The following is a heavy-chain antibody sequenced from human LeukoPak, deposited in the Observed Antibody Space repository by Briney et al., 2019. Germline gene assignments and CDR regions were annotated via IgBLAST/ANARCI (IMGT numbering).Heavy chain of an antibody. CDR1: GFTFSSYS. D-gene: IGHD3-22*01. CDR3: ARGDLYYYDSSGYYY. V-gene: IGHV3-21*01. J-gene: IGHJ4*02. CDR2: ISSSSSYI. Sequence: GGSLRLSCAASGFTFSSYSMNWVRQAPGKGLEWVSSISSSSSYIYYADSVKGRFTISRDNAKNSLYLQMNSLRAEDTAVYYCARGDLYYYDSSGYYYWGQGTLVTVSS.